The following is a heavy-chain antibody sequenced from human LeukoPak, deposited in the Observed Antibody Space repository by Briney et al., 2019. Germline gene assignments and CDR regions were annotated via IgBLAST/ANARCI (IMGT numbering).Heavy chain of an antibody. V-gene: IGHV4-39*07. J-gene: IGHJ5*02. Sequence: PSETLSLTCTVSGGYIITSGHYWGWIRQPPGKGLEWIGSVYYTGVTSTNPFFRSRMSISVDTSKNQFSLNLTSVTAADAAVYYCARERSSSGGHNWFDPWGQGILVTVSS. CDR1: GGYIITSGHY. CDR3: ARERSSSGGHNWFDP. D-gene: IGHD4-23*01. CDR2: VYYTGVT.